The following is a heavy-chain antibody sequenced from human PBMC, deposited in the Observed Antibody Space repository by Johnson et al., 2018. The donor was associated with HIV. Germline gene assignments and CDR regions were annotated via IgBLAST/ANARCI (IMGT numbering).Heavy chain of an antibody. CDR2: TRYDGSKK. V-gene: IGHV3-30*02. CDR1: GSTFSSYA. Sequence: QVQLAESGGGLNQPGGSLRLSCAASGSTFSSYAISWVRQAPGKGLERVSFTRYDGSKKYYADSAQGRFTISRDNSKNTLYLQMNSLRAEDTAVYYCAKESAFDIWGQGTMVTVSS. J-gene: IGHJ3*02. CDR3: AKESAFDI.